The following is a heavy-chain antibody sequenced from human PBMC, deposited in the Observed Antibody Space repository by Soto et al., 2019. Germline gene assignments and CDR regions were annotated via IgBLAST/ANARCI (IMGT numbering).Heavy chain of an antibody. J-gene: IGHJ4*02. CDR3: ANAGGYDAPFDY. Sequence: EVQLLESGGGLVQPGGSLRLSCAASGFTFSSYAMSWVRQAPGTGLEWVSVISGSGGSTYYADSAKGRFTISRDNSKNTLYLQMNSLRAEDTAVYYCANAGGYDAPFDYWGQGTLVTVSS. CDR2: ISGSGGST. CDR1: GFTFSSYA. D-gene: IGHD5-12*01. V-gene: IGHV3-23*01.